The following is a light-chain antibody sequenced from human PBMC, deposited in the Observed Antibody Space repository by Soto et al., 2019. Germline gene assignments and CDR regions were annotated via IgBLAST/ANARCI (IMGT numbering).Light chain of an antibody. CDR2: DVS. CDR3: CSYAGSYTLL. J-gene: IGLJ2*01. V-gene: IGLV2-11*01. CDR1: SSDVGAYNY. Sequence: QSALTQPRSVSGSPGQSVTISCTGTSSDVGAYNYVSWFQQHPGKAPKLMMSDVSKRPSGVPDRFSGSKSGTTASLTISGLQAEDEADYYCCSYAGSYTLLVVGGTKLTVL.